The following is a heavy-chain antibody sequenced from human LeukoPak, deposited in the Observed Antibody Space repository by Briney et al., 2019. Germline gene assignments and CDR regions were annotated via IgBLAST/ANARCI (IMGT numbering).Heavy chain of an antibody. V-gene: IGHV1-69*13. CDR1: GGTFSSYA. CDR2: IIPIFGTA. CDR3: ARDYYGDYTDRYYGMDV. D-gene: IGHD4-17*01. Sequence: ASVKVSCKASGGTFSSYAISWVRQAPGQGLEWMGGIIPIFGTANYAQKFQGRVTITADESTSTAYMELSSLRSEDTAVYYCARDYYGDYTDRYYGMDVWGQGTTVTVFS. J-gene: IGHJ6*02.